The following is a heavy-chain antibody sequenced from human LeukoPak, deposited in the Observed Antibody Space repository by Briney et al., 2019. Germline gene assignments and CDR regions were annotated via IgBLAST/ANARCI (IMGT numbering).Heavy chain of an antibody. CDR1: GGTFSSYA. V-gene: IGHV1-69*05. D-gene: IGHD1-7*01. J-gene: IGHJ4*02. CDR3: ALSLYNWNYYFDY. CDR2: IIPIFGTA. Sequence: ASVKVSCKASGGTFSSYAISWVRQAPGQGLEWMGGIIPIFGTANYAQKLQGRVTMTTDTSTSTAYMELRSLRSDDTAVYYCALSLYNWNYYFDYWGQGTLVTVSS.